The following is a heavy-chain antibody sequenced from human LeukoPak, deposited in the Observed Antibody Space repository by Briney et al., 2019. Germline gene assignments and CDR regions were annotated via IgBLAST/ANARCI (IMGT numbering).Heavy chain of an antibody. CDR2: LYYSGST. J-gene: IGHJ4*02. D-gene: IGHD2-21*01. CDR1: GGSISSYY. V-gene: IGHV4-59*01. Sequence: SETLSLTCTVAGGSISSYYWSWIRQPPGKGLEWIVYLYYSGSTNYNPPLKSRVTISVDTSKNQSSRKLSSVTAADTAVYYFARLVWSTPNDPYYFDYWGQRALVTVSS. CDR3: ARLVWSTPNDPYYFDY.